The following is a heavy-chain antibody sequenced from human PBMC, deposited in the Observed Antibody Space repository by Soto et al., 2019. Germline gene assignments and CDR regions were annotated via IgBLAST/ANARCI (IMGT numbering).Heavy chain of an antibody. V-gene: IGHV4-30-4*02. CDR3: ARDLYYDSSGYYPRAFDI. J-gene: IGHJ3*02. CDR2: IYYSGST. CDR1: GGSISSGDYY. Sequence: PSETLSLTCTVSGGSISSGDYYWSWIRQPPGKGLEWIGYIYYSGSTYYNPSLKSRVTISVDTSKNQFSLKLSSVTAADTAVYYCARDLYYDSSGYYPRAFDIWGQGTMVTVSS. D-gene: IGHD3-22*01.